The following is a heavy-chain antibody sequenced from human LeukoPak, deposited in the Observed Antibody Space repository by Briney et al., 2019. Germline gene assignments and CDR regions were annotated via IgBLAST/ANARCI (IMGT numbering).Heavy chain of an antibody. J-gene: IGHJ4*02. CDR1: GFTFSDYE. CDR2: ISGSGGST. CDR3: ANRAPYYYDSSGYYYAN. V-gene: IGHV3-23*01. Sequence: GGSLRLSCAASGFTFSDYEMNWVRQAPGKGLEWVSAISGSGGSTYYADSVKGRFTISRDNSKNTLYLQMNSLRAEDTAVYYCANRAPYYYDSSGYYYANWGQGTLVTVSS. D-gene: IGHD3-22*01.